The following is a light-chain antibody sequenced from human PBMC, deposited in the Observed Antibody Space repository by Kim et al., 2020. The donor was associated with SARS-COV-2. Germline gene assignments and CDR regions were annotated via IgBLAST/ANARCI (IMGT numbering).Light chain of an antibody. V-gene: IGLV3-25*03. CDR1: ALPKQF. CDR2: KDT. J-gene: IGLJ2*01. Sequence: PGQPSTITCSGDALPKQFAFCYQQRPGQAPTVVIYKDTERPSRIPERFSGATSGTTVTLTISEVQAEDEADYYCQSSDSSGKVVVFGGGTRLTVL. CDR3: QSSDSSGKVVV.